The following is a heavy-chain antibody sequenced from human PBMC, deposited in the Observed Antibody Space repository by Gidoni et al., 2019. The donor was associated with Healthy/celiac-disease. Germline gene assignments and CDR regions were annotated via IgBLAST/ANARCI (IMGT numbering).Heavy chain of an antibody. J-gene: IGHJ6*02. CDR3: AREYNYYGMDV. CDR2: ISSSSSYI. CDR1: GFTFSSYS. Sequence: EVQLVESGGGLVKPGVSLRLSCSASGFTFSSYSMNWVRQAPGKGLEWVSSISSSSSYIYYAESVKGRFTISRDNAKNSLYLQMNSMRAEDTAVYYCAREYNYYGMDVWGQGTTVTVAS. V-gene: IGHV3-21*01.